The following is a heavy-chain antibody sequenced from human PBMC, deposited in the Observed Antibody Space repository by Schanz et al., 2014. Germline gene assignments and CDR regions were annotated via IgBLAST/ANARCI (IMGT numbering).Heavy chain of an antibody. CDR2: IHHRGIP. V-gene: IGHV4-4*02. CDR3: ARDGGRDGYNLAFDV. D-gene: IGHD5-12*01. CDR1: GGSISSSNW. Sequence: QVQLQESGPGLVKPSGTLSLTCAVSGGSISSSNWWTWVRQPPGKGLEWIGEIHHRGIPNYNPSLESRVTISVDKSQNQFSLKLTSLPAEDTAVYFCARDGGRDGYNLAFDVWGQGTLVTVSS. J-gene: IGHJ3*01.